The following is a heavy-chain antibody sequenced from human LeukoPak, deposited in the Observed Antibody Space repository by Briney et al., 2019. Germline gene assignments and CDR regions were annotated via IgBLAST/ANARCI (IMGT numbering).Heavy chain of an antibody. D-gene: IGHD3-16*01. CDR2: IYTGGST. Sequence: PGGSLRLSCAASGFTVSSNYMSWVRQAPGKGLEWVSVIYTGGSTYYADSVKGRFTISRDNSKNTLYLQMNSLKTEDTAVYYCTKDDPLNRSWGQGTLVTVSS. CDR3: TKDDPLNRS. V-gene: IGHV3-53*01. J-gene: IGHJ4*02. CDR1: GFTVSSNY.